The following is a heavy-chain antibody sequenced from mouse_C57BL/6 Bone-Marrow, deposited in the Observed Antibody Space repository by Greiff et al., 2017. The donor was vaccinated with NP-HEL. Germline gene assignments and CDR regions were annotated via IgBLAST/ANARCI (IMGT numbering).Heavy chain of an antibody. CDR3: ARGDYYGSSSNYYAMDY. Sequence: EVQLQQSGPELVKPGASVKISCKASGYTFTDYYMNWVKQSHGKSLEWIGDINPNNGGTSYNQKFKGKATLTVDKSSSTAYMELRSLTSEDSAVYYCARGDYYGSSSNYYAMDYWGQGTSVTVSS. CDR2: INPNNGGT. CDR1: GYTFTDYY. D-gene: IGHD1-1*01. J-gene: IGHJ4*01. V-gene: IGHV1-26*01.